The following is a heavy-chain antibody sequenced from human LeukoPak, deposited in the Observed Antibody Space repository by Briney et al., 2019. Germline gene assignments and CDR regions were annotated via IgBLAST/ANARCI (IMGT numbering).Heavy chain of an antibody. J-gene: IGHJ4*02. D-gene: IGHD3-16*01. CDR2: ISGSGDYT. CDR1: GFTFSIHA. CDR3: ARVGGGYYFDY. V-gene: IGHV3-23*01. Sequence: GGSLRLSCAASGFTFSIHAMSWVRQAPGKGLEWVSTISGSGDYTYYADSVKGRFTISRDNSKNTLYLQMNSLRAEDTAVYYCARVGGGYYFDYWGQGTLVTVSS.